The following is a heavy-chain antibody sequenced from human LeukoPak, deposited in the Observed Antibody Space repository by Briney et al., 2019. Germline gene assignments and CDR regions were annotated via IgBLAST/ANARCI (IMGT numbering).Heavy chain of an antibody. J-gene: IGHJ5*02. CDR3: ARRGSSGWYH. D-gene: IGHD6-19*01. Sequence: SETLSLTCAVYGGSFSGYYWSWIRQPPGKGLEWIGEINHSGSTNYNPSLKSRVTLSVDTSKNQFSLKLSSVTAADTAVYYCARRGSSGWYHWGQGTLVTVSS. V-gene: IGHV4-34*01. CDR2: INHSGST. CDR1: GGSFSGYY.